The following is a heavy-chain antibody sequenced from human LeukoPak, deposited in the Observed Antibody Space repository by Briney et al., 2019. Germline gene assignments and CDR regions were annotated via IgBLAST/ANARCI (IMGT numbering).Heavy chain of an antibody. CDR3: AKGYSSGWYVVSYYYGMDV. V-gene: IGHV3-23*01. CDR2: ISGSGDNT. D-gene: IGHD6-19*01. J-gene: IGHJ6*02. Sequence: GGSLRLPCAASGFTFSSYAMSWVRQPPGKGLEWVSGISGSGDNTYYADSVKGRFTISRDNSKKTLYLHLNSLRVEDAAVYYCAKGYSSGWYVVSYYYGMDVWGQGTTVTVSS. CDR1: GFTFSSYA.